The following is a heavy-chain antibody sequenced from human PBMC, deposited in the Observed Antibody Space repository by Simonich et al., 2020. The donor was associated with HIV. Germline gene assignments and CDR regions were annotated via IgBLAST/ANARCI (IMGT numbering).Heavy chain of an antibody. CDR3: ARGGWELYGGAFDI. Sequence: QVQLVESGGGVVQPGRSLRLSCAASGFTFSSYGMHWVRQAPGKGLEWVGGIWYDGNNKYYADSVKGRFTISSDNSKNTLSLQMNSLTAEDTAFYYCARGGWELYGGAFDIWGQGTMVTVSS. CDR1: GFTFSSYG. J-gene: IGHJ3*02. D-gene: IGHD1-26*01. V-gene: IGHV3-33*01. CDR2: IWYDGNNK.